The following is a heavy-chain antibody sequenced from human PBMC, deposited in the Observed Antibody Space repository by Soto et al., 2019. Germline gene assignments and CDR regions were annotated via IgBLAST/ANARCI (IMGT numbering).Heavy chain of an antibody. Sequence: SETLSLTCAVSGGSISSSNWWSWVRQPPGKGLEWIGEIYHSGSTNYNPSLKSRVTISVDKSKNQFSLKLSSVTAADTAVYYCAREGSVLLWFGELRVFDYWGQGTLVTVSS. D-gene: IGHD3-10*01. CDR2: IYHSGST. CDR1: GGSISSSNW. J-gene: IGHJ4*02. V-gene: IGHV4-4*02. CDR3: AREGSVLLWFGELRVFDY.